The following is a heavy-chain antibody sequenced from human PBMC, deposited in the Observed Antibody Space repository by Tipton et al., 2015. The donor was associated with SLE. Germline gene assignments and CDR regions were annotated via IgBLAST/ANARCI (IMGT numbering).Heavy chain of an antibody. J-gene: IGHJ4*02. V-gene: IGHV3-30*04. D-gene: IGHD1-26*01. Sequence: SLRLSCAASGFTFSDFAFHWVRQAPGKGLEWVAVMSYDGSSTYYADSVKGRFSISRDNSKNTLFLQMNSLRIEDTAVYYCAKDSIKWELKESFDYWGQGTLVTVSS. CDR3: AKDSIKWELKESFDY. CDR2: MSYDGSST. CDR1: GFTFSDFA.